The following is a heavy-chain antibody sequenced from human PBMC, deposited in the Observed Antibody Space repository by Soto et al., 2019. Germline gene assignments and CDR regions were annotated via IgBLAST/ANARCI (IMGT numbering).Heavy chain of an antibody. J-gene: IGHJ4*02. V-gene: IGHV4-4*02. Sequence: QVELQESGPGLVKPSGTLSLTCAVSGASVSSTYWWSWVRQPPGKGPEWIGEINPRGSANYNPSLKDRATMLPDISNSLFFRRLHSLTAADMAVYFWARYNAAFGTYYFDSLGRGALVTVSS. CDR2: INPRGSA. D-gene: IGHD6-13*01. CDR1: GASVSSTYW. CDR3: ARYNAAFGTYYFDS.